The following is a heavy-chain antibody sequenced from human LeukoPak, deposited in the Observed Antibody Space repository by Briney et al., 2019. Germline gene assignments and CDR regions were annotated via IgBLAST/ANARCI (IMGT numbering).Heavy chain of an antibody. CDR1: GGTFTSYA. CDR2: IIPIFGTA. D-gene: IGHD5-18*01. V-gene: IGHV1-69*05. CDR3: ARGYSYGLYYYYMDV. Sequence: ASVKVSCKASGGTFTSYAISWVRQAPGQGLEWMGGIIPIFGTANYAQKFQGGVTITTDESTSTAYMELSSLRSEDTAVYYCARGYSYGLYYYYMDVWGKGTTVTVSS. J-gene: IGHJ6*03.